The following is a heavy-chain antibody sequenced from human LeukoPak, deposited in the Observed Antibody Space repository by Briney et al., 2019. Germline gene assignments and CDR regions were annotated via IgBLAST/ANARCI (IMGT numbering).Heavy chain of an antibody. CDR2: ISSSSSYI. V-gene: IGHV3-21*01. J-gene: IGHJ4*02. Sequence: GGSLRLSCAASGFTFSSYSMNWVRQAPGKGLEWVSSISSSSSYIYYADSVKGRFTISRDNAKNSLYLQMNSLRAEDTAVYYCARDRRRDGYNLDYWGQGTLVTVSS. CDR3: ARDRRRDGYNLDY. CDR1: GFTFSSYS. D-gene: IGHD5-12*01.